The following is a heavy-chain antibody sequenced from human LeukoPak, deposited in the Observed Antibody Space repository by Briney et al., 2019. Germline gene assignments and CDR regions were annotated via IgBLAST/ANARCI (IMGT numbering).Heavy chain of an antibody. Sequence: GGSLRLSCEASGLSFTNYAMMWVRQAPGKGLQWVSTLTGYGGAYYADSGEGRFIISRDISKNTMFLQMYSLRAEDTAVYYCAKGAAAGKVDWFDPWGQGTLVTVSS. D-gene: IGHD6-13*01. J-gene: IGHJ5*02. V-gene: IGHV3-23*01. CDR2: LTGYGGA. CDR1: GLSFTNYA. CDR3: AKGAAAGKVDWFDP.